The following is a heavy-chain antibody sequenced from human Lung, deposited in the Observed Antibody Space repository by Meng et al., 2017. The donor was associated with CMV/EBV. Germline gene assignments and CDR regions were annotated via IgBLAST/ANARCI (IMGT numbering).Heavy chain of an antibody. CDR3: ARDGSLVRLDF. CDR2: IYYSGST. J-gene: IGHJ6*02. Sequence: LSCTVSGGSISSYYWSWIRQPPGKGLEWIGYIYYSGSTNYNPSLKSRVTISVDTSKNQFSLKLSSVTAADTAVYYCARDGSLVRLDFWGQGTTVTVSS. D-gene: IGHD1-26*01. V-gene: IGHV4-59*01. CDR1: GGSISSYY.